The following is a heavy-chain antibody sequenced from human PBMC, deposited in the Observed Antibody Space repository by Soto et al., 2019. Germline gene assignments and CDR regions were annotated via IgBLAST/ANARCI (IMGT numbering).Heavy chain of an antibody. J-gene: IGHJ4*02. V-gene: IGHV4-31*03. Sequence: SETLSLTCTVSGGSISSGGYYWSWIRQHPGKGLEWIGYIYYSGSTYYNPSLKSRVTISVDTSKNQFSLKLSSVTAADTAVYYCARGPVVVTAIPKYYFDYWGQGTLVTVSS. CDR1: GGSISSGGYY. CDR2: IYYSGST. D-gene: IGHD2-21*02. CDR3: ARGPVVVTAIPKYYFDY.